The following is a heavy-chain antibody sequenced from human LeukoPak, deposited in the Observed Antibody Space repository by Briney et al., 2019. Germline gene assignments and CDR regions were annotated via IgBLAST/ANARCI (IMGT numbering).Heavy chain of an antibody. CDR3: ARDLVSGDRSNY. CDR2: INPNSGVP. Sequence: ASVKVSCKASGYIFTRYYLHWVRQGPGQGIEWMGWINPNSGVPNYAQRFQGRVTMTRDTSISTVYMELSNLQSDDTAVYYCARDLVSGDRSNYWGQGTLVTVSS. CDR1: GYIFTRYY. D-gene: IGHD7-27*01. V-gene: IGHV1-2*02. J-gene: IGHJ4*02.